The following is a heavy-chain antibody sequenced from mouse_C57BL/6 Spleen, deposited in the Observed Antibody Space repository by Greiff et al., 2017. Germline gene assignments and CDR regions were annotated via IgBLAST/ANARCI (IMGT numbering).Heavy chain of an antibody. J-gene: IGHJ2*01. V-gene: IGHV5-17*01. CDR3: ARGYGDY. Sequence: EVKLMESGGGLVKPGGSLKLSCAASGFTFSDYGMHWVRQAPEKGLEWVAYISSGGSTIYYADTVKGRFTISRDNAKNTLCLQMTSLRSGDTAMYFCARGYGDYWGQGTTLTVSS. CDR1: GFTFSDYG. CDR2: ISSGGSTI. D-gene: IGHD1-1*01.